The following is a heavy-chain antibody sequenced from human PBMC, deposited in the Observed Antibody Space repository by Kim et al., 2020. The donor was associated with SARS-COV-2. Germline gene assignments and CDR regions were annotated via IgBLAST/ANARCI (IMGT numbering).Heavy chain of an antibody. D-gene: IGHD2-21*02. Sequence: GGSLRLSCAASGFTFDDYAMHWVRQAPGKGLEWVSGISWNSGSIGYADSVKGRFTISRDNAKNSLYLQMNSLRAEDTALYYCAKDIGVVAEGYFDLWGRGTLVTVSS. V-gene: IGHV3-9*01. CDR1: GFTFDDYA. J-gene: IGHJ2*01. CDR2: ISWNSGSI. CDR3: AKDIGVVAEGYFDL.